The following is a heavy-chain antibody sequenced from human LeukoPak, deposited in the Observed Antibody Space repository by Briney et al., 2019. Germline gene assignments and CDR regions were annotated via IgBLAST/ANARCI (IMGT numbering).Heavy chain of an antibody. V-gene: IGHV4-30-2*01. CDR1: GGSISSGGYS. CDR2: IYHSGST. J-gene: IGHJ4*02. Sequence: SQTLSLTCAVSGGSISSGGYSWSWIRQPPGKGLEWIGYIYHSGSTYYNPSLKSRVTISVDRSKNQFSLKLRSVTAADTAVYYCARAGITMVRGVIIMGTLDYWGQGTLVTVSS. D-gene: IGHD3-10*01. CDR3: ARAGITMVRGVIIMGTLDY.